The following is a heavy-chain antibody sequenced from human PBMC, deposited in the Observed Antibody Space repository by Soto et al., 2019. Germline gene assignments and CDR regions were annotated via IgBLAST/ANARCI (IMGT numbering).Heavy chain of an antibody. CDR3: ARTPTP. Sequence: SETLSLTCAVSGGSISSGGYSWSWIRQPPGKGLEWIGYIYHSGSTYYNPSLKSRVTISVDRSKNQFSLKLSSVTAAVTSVYYCARTPTPWGQGTLVTVSS. J-gene: IGHJ5*02. D-gene: IGHD1-26*01. V-gene: IGHV4-30-2*01. CDR2: IYHSGST. CDR1: GGSISSGGYS.